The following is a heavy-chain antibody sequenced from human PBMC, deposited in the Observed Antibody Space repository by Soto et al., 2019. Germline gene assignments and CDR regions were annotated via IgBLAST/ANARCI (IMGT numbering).Heavy chain of an antibody. CDR1: GYSFTSYW. CDR2: IYPGDSDT. CDR3: ARLRYFDAHWLLYGPYYFDY. Sequence: PGESLKISCKGSGYSFTSYWIGWVRQMPGKGLEWMGIIYPGDSDTRYSPSFQGQVTISADKSISTAYLQWSSLKASDTAMYYCARLRYFDAHWLLYGPYYFDYWGQGTLVTVSS. J-gene: IGHJ4*02. V-gene: IGHV5-51*01. D-gene: IGHD3-9*01.